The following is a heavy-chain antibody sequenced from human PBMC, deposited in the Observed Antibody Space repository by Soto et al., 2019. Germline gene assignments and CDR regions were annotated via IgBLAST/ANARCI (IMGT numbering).Heavy chain of an antibody. V-gene: IGHV1-69*13. CDR1: GGTFSCYA. J-gene: IGHJ4*02. D-gene: IGHD3-22*01. CDR3: ARLYDSSGYYEERALDY. Sequence: SVKVSCKASGGTFSCYAISWVRQAPGQGLEWMGGIIPIFGTANYAQKFQGRVTITADESTSTAYMELSSLRSEDTAVYYCARLYDSSGYYEERALDYWGQGTLVTVSS. CDR2: IIPIFGTA.